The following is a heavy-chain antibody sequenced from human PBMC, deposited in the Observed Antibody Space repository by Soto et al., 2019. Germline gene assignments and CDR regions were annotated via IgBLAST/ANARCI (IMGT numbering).Heavy chain of an antibody. D-gene: IGHD5-18*01. CDR3: AKGRGYTYDGGSALDY. Sequence: EVQLVESGGGLVQPGRSLRLYCAASGFTFDDYAVNWVRQAPGKGLEWVSGISWNGANVAYADSVKGRFIISRDNAKNSLFLQMNSLRADDTALYYCAKGRGYTYDGGSALDYWGQGTLVTVSS. CDR2: ISWNGANV. J-gene: IGHJ4*02. V-gene: IGHV3-9*01. CDR1: GFTFDDYA.